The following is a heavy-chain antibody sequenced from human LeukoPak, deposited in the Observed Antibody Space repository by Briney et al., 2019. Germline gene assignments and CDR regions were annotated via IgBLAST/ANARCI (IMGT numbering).Heavy chain of an antibody. CDR3: ARDGRIVATGN. CDR1: GGTFSSYA. CDR2: IIPILGIA. Sequence: GASVKVSCKASGGTFSSYAISWVRQAPGQGLEWMGRIIPILGIANYAQKFQGRVTITADKSTSTAYMELSSLRSEDTAVYYCARDGRIVATGNWGQGTLVTVSS. V-gene: IGHV1-69*04. J-gene: IGHJ4*02. D-gene: IGHD5-12*01.